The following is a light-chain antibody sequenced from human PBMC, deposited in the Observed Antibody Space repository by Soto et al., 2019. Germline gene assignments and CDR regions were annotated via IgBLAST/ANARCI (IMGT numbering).Light chain of an antibody. V-gene: IGKV1-16*01. Sequence: DIQMTQSPSALSASVGDRVTITCRASQGINNYLSWFQQKPGKAPKSLIYDASTLHSGVPSRFSGSGSGTDFTLTISSLQSEDCATYYCQQFVNCPYTFGEGTKLEIK. J-gene: IGKJ2*01. CDR1: QGINNY. CDR2: DAS. CDR3: QQFVNCPYT.